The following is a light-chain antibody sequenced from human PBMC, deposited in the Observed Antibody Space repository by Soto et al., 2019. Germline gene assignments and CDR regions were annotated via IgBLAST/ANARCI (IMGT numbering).Light chain of an antibody. Sequence: QSVLTQPPSVSAAPGQRVSISCSGSDSNIGNNYISWYRQVPGTAPKVVIYDNNKRPSWIPDRFSASKSGTSSTLAIAGRRPGDEAFYYCGTCDSSLTAWVFGGGTTLTVL. CDR2: DNN. CDR3: GTCDSSLTAWV. CDR1: DSNIGNNY. V-gene: IGLV1-51*01. J-gene: IGLJ3*02.